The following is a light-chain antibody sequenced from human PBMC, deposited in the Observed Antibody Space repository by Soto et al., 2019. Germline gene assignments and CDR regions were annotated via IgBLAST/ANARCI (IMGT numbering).Light chain of an antibody. CDR3: VSFTTSSDYV. CDR1: SSDVGAYIY. V-gene: IGLV2-14*01. J-gene: IGLJ1*01. CDR2: DIT. Sequence: QSALTQPASVSGSPGQSITISCTGTSSDVGAYIYVSWYQQHPGKAPKLMIYDITNRPSGVSNRFSGSKSGNTASLTISGLQAEDEADYYCVSFTTSSDYVFGTGTKVTVL.